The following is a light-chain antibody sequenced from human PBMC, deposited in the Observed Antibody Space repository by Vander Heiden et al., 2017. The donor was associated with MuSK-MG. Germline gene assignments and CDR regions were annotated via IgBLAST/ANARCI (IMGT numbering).Light chain of an antibody. CDR1: ELGNKY. V-gene: IGLV3-1*01. J-gene: IGLJ2*01. Sequence: SFDLSQPPSVSVSPGRTASIACSGDELGNKYVSWYQQKPGQSPVLVIYKDNKRPSGIPERFSGSNSGNTATLTISGTQASDESTYYCQAWDSTTDPVVFGGGTKLTVL. CDR3: QAWDSTTDPVV. CDR2: KDN.